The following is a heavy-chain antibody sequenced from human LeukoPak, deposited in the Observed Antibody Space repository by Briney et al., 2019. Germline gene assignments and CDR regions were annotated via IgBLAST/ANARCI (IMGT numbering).Heavy chain of an antibody. D-gene: IGHD3-16*01. CDR1: GFTFSSYG. Sequence: GRSLRLSCAASGFTFSSYGMHWVRQAPGKGQEWVAVIWYDGSNKYYADSVKGRFTISRDNSKNTLYLQMNSLRAEDTAVYYCAKGLRYYSIDYWGQGTLVTVSS. J-gene: IGHJ4*02. CDR2: IWYDGSNK. CDR3: AKGLRYYSIDY. V-gene: IGHV3-33*06.